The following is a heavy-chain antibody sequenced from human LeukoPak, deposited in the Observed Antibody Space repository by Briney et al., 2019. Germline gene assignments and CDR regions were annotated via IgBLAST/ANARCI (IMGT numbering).Heavy chain of an antibody. Sequence: ASVKVSCKASGYTFTSYCMHWVRQAPGQGPEWMGWINPNSGGTNYAQKFQGRVTMTRDTSISTAYMELSRLRSDDTAVYYCARDGYSYGQGPFDYWGQGTLVTVSS. D-gene: IGHD5-18*01. J-gene: IGHJ4*02. CDR1: GYTFTSYC. CDR2: INPNSGGT. V-gene: IGHV1-2*02. CDR3: ARDGYSYGQGPFDY.